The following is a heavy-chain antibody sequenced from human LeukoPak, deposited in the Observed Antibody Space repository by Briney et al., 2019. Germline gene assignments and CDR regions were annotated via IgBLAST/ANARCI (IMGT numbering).Heavy chain of an antibody. CDR3: ARDSGLNYYYYMDV. CDR1: GFPLSSYW. CDR2: IKQDGSEK. J-gene: IGHJ6*03. D-gene: IGHD3/OR15-3a*01. V-gene: IGHV3-7*01. Sequence: PGGSLRLSCAASGFPLSSYWMSWVRQAPGKGLEWVTNIKQDGSEKYYVDSVKGRFTISRDNAKNSLYLQMNSLRAEDTAVYYCARDSGLNYYYYMDVWGKGTTVTVSS.